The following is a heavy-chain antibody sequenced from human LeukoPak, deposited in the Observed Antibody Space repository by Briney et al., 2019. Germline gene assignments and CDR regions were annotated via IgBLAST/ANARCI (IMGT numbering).Heavy chain of an antibody. J-gene: IGHJ6*03. CDR1: GGSISSGGYY. D-gene: IGHD4-23*01. Sequence: SETLSLTCTVSGGSISSGGYYWSWIRQHPGKGLEWIGYIYYSGSTYYNPSLKGRVTISVDTSKNQFSLKLSSVTAADTAVYYCARDYGGNGGMDVWGKGTTVTVSS. CDR2: IYYSGST. CDR3: ARDYGGNGGMDV. V-gene: IGHV4-31*03.